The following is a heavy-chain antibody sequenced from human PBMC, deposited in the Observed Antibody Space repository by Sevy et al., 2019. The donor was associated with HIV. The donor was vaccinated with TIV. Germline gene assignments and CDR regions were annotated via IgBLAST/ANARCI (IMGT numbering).Heavy chain of an antibody. CDR2: ISGSGGST. D-gene: IGHD6-19*01. V-gene: IGHV3-23*01. J-gene: IGHJ3*02. Sequence: GGSLRLSCAASVFTFSSYAMSWVRQAPGKGLEWVSAISGSGGSTYYADSVKGRFTISRDNSKNTLYLQMNSLIAEDKAVYYCGKDLDSSGTNHDAFDIWGQGTMVTVSS. CDR1: VFTFSSYA. CDR3: GKDLDSSGTNHDAFDI.